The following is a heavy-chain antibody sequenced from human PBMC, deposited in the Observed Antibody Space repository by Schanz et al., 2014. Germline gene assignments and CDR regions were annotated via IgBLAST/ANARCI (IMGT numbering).Heavy chain of an antibody. V-gene: IGHV3-7*01. Sequence: EVQLVESGGGLVQPGGSLSLSCVASGFTFSSHSMSWVRQAPGKGLEWVANIKQDGIEKYYVDSVKGRFTISRDNSKNTLYLQMNSLRAEDTALYYCAKDPHRDYGGKPQAFDIWGQGTMVTVSS. D-gene: IGHD4-17*01. J-gene: IGHJ3*02. CDR3: AKDPHRDYGGKPQAFDI. CDR2: IKQDGIEK. CDR1: GFTFSSHS.